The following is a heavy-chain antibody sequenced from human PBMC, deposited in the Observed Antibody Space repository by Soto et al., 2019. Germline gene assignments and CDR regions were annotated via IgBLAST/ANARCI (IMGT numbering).Heavy chain of an antibody. J-gene: IGHJ5*02. V-gene: IGHV1-8*01. CDR2: MNPNSGNT. CDR1: GYTFTSYD. CDR3: ARGPHRKWALENWFDP. Sequence: QVQLVQSGAEVKKPGASVKVSCKASGYTFTSYDINWVRQATGQGLEWMGWMNPNSGNTGYAQKFQGRVTMTRNTSISTAYMELSSLRSEDTAVNDCARGPHRKWALENWFDPWGQGTLVPVSS. D-gene: IGHD1-26*01.